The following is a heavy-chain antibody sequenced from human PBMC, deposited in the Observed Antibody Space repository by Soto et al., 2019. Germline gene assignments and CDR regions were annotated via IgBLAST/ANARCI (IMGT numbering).Heavy chain of an antibody. J-gene: IGHJ6*02. D-gene: IGHD6-19*01. CDR2: VYYSGST. CDR3: ARVSAGGYSYYGMDV. V-gene: IGHV4-59*01. Sequence: QVQLQESGPGLVKPSETLSLTCTVSGGSISSYYWSWIRQPPGKGLEWIGFVYYSGSTNYNPSLQSRVTISVDTSKNQVSLKLSSVTAADTAVYYCARVSAGGYSYYGMDVCGHGTTVTVSS. CDR1: GGSISSYY.